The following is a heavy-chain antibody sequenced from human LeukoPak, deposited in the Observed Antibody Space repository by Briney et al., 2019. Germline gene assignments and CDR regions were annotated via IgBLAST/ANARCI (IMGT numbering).Heavy chain of an antibody. Sequence: PGRSLRLSCAASGFTFSTYGMQWVRQAPGKGLEWVAVISYDGSNKHYADSVKGRFTISRDNSKNTLYLQMNSLRAEDTAVYFCGSGYYPGDGFDVWGQGTMVTVSS. CDR1: GFTFSTYG. CDR3: GSGYYPGDGFDV. J-gene: IGHJ3*01. V-gene: IGHV3-30*03. CDR2: ISYDGSNK. D-gene: IGHD3-22*01.